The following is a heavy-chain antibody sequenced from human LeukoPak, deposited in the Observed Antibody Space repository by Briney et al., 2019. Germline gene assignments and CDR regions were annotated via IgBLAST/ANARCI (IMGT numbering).Heavy chain of an antibody. V-gene: IGHV4-38-2*02. J-gene: IGHJ3*02. CDR3: AREKGYCGGDCYPPRSDAFDI. CDR1: GYSISSGYY. Sequence: SETLSLTCTVSGYSISSGYYWGWIRQPPWKGLEWIGSIYHSGRTYYNPSLKSRVNISVDTSKNPFSLKMSLEPAADTAVYYCAREKGYCGGDCYPPRSDAFDIWGQGTMVTVSS. CDR2: IYHSGRT. D-gene: IGHD2-21*02.